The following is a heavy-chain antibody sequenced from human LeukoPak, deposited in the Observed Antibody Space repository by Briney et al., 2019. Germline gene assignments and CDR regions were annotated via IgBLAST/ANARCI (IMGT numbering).Heavy chain of an antibody. CDR3: ARRRKYYDFWSDPGFDY. Sequence: GGSLRLSCAASGFTFSNYWMSWVRQAPGKGLEWVVNIKQDGSEKYYVDSGKGRFTISRDNGKNSLYLQMNSLRAEDTAVYYCARRRKYYDFWSDPGFDYWGQGTLVTVSS. CDR1: GFTFSNYW. V-gene: IGHV3-7*01. J-gene: IGHJ4*02. CDR2: IKQDGSEK. D-gene: IGHD3-3*01.